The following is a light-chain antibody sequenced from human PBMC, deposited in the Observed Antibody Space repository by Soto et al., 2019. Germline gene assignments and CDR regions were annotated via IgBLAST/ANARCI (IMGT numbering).Light chain of an antibody. CDR1: QSVTDTY. J-gene: IGKJ4*01. CDR2: GTS. CDR3: HQYGSSPVT. Sequence: DIVLTQSPGTLSLSVGERATLSCRASQSVTDTYLAWYQQKPGQAPRLIIYGTSIKATGISDRFTGSGSGTDFTLTISRLAPEDFAVYYCHQYGSSPVTFGGGTRVEI. V-gene: IGKV3-20*01.